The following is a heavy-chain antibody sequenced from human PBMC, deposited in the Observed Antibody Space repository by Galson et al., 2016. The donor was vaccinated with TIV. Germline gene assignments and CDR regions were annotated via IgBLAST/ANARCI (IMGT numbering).Heavy chain of an antibody. CDR1: GGSINSDLYY. CDR2: IYYTGST. J-gene: IGHJ3*02. CDR3: ARCTHYDSSGYSDAFDI. D-gene: IGHD3-22*01. Sequence: ETLSLTCTVSGGSINSDLYYWAWIRQPPGKGLEWIATIYYTGSTYYNPSLKSRASISMDTPKNQFSLKLSSVTAADTAVYYCARCTHYDSSGYSDAFDIWGQGTMVPVSS. V-gene: IGHV4-39*01.